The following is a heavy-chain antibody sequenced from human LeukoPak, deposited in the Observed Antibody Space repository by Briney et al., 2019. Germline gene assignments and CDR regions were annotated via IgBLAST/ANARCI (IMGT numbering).Heavy chain of an antibody. V-gene: IGHV1-2*02. CDR1: GYTFTGYY. CDR2: INPNSGGT. D-gene: IGHD6-19*01. CDR3: ARFQYSSGWYYGFDY. J-gene: IGHJ4*02. Sequence: ASVKVSCKASGYTFTGYYMHWVRQAPGQGLEWMGWINPNSGGTNYAQKFQGRVTMTRDTSISTAYMELSRLRSDDTAVYYCARFQYSSGWYYGFDYWGQGTLVTVSS.